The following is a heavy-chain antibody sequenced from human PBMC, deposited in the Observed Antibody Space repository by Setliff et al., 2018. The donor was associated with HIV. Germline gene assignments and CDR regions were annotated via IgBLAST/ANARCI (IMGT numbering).Heavy chain of an antibody. CDR2: ISWQRGTL. Sequence: GGSLRLSCAASGFTFEDYAMHWVRQVPGKGLEWVSGISWQRGTLGYADSVRGRFTISRDNAKNSLYLQMNSLRAEDTAVYYCARVGYGSGSYYSLDYWGQGTLVTVSS. J-gene: IGHJ4*02. D-gene: IGHD3-10*01. CDR3: ARVGYGSGSYYSLDY. CDR1: GFTFEDYA. V-gene: IGHV3-9*01.